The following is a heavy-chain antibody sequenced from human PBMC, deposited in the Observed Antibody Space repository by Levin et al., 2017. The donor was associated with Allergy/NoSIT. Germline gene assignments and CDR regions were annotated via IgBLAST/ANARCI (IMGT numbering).Heavy chain of an antibody. V-gene: IGHV4-59*01. CDR1: GASISSYY. J-gene: IGHJ5*01. CDR2: IYYSGST. CDR3: ATLAYSGFDWRVDS. D-gene: IGHD5-12*01. Sequence: PSETLSLTCTVSGASISSYYWSWIRQPPGKGLEWIGYIYYSGSTNYNPSLKSRVTISVDTSKNQFSLKVTSVTAADTALYYCATLAYSGFDWRVDSWGQGTLVTVSS.